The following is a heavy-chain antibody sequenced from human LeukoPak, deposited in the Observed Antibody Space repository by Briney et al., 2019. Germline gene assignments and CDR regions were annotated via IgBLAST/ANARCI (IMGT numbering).Heavy chain of an antibody. CDR3: AKDHRRVRFLEWLFLDY. D-gene: IGHD3-3*01. CDR2: ISGSGGST. CDR1: GFTFSSYA. V-gene: IGHV3-23*01. J-gene: IGHJ4*02. Sequence: GGSLRLSCAASGFTFSSYAMSWVRQAPGKGLEWVSAISGSGGSTYYADSVKGRFTISRDNSKNTLCLQMNSLRAEDTAVYYCAKDHRRVRFLEWLFLDYWGQGTLVTVSS.